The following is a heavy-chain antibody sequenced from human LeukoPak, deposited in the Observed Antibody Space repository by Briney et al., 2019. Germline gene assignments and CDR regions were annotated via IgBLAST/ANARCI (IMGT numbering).Heavy chain of an antibody. Sequence: PGGSLRLSCAASGFTFSSYAMSWVRQAPGKGLEWVSAISDTRTYYADAVKGRFTISRDNSKNTVFLQMNSLRAEDTAVYYCVKEHVDRAFTRSFEIRGQGTVVTVSS. V-gene: IGHV3-23*01. J-gene: IGHJ3*02. CDR1: GFTFSSYA. CDR3: VKEHVDRAFTRSFEI. D-gene: IGHD3-10*01. CDR2: ISDTRT.